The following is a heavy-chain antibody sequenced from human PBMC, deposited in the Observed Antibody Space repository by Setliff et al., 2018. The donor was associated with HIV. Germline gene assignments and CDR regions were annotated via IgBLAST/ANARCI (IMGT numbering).Heavy chain of an antibody. V-gene: IGHV1-3*04. CDR3: ARRASTAEVFDY. D-gene: IGHD1-1*01. CDR1: GYTFTNYA. CDR2: LRTGNGDT. Sequence: ASVKVSCKTSGYTFTNYAIHWVRQAPGQRPEWMGWLRTGNGDTSYSESLQGRVTFTSDTSANTAYMELRSLGSDDTAVYFCARRASTAEVFDYWGQGTLVTVSS. J-gene: IGHJ4*02.